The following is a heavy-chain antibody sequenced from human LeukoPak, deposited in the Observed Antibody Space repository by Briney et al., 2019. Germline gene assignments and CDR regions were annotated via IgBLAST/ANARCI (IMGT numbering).Heavy chain of an antibody. J-gene: IGHJ4*02. D-gene: IGHD6-13*01. CDR3: ARDIPAAAGMVFDY. Sequence: PSETLSLTCTVSGYSISSGYYWSRIRPPAGKGLEWIGRIYTSGSTNYNPSLKSRVTMSVDTSKNQFSLKLSSVTAADTAVYYCARDIPAAAGMVFDYWGQGTLVTVSS. CDR1: GYSISSGYY. CDR2: IYTSGST. V-gene: IGHV4-4*07.